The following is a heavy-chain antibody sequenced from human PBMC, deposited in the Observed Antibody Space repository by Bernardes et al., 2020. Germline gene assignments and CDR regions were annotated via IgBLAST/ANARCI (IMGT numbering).Heavy chain of an antibody. Sequence: ASVKVSCKASGYTFTGYYMHWVRQAPGQGLEWMGRINPNSGGTNYAQKFQGRVTMTRDTSISTAYMELSRLRSDDTAVYYCARDYWFTQKSKPSGGSGYWGQGTLVTVSS. J-gene: IGHJ4*02. D-gene: IGHD2-15*01. V-gene: IGHV1-2*06. CDR1: GYTFTGYY. CDR2: INPNSGGT. CDR3: ARDYWFTQKSKPSGGSGY.